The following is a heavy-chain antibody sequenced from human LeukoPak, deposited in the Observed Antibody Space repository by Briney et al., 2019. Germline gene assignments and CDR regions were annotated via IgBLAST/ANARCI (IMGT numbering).Heavy chain of an antibody. Sequence: SETLSLTCTVSGGSMSGGGYYWSWIRQHPGKGLEWIGYIYYSGSTYYNPSLKSRVTISVDTSKNQFSLKLSSVTAADTAVYYCARGDPAYSSSWYVTDYWGQGTLVTVSS. J-gene: IGHJ4*02. CDR3: ARGDPAYSSSWYVTDY. CDR2: IYYSGST. CDR1: GGSMSGGGYY. V-gene: IGHV4-31*03. D-gene: IGHD6-13*01.